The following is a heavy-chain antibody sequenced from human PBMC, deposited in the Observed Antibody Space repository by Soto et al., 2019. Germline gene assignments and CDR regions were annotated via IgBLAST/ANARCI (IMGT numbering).Heavy chain of an antibody. CDR2: IIPIFGTA. CDR3: ARPARMYSSGWYYFDY. Sequence: QVQLVQSGAEVKKPGSSVKVSCKASGGTFSSFAISWVRQAPGQGLEWMGGIIPIFGTANYAQKFQGRVTITSAEPTTXAYMELSSLRSEDTAVYYCARPARMYSSGWYYFDYWGQGTLVTVSS. V-gene: IGHV1-69*05. D-gene: IGHD6-19*01. J-gene: IGHJ4*02. CDR1: GGTFSSFA.